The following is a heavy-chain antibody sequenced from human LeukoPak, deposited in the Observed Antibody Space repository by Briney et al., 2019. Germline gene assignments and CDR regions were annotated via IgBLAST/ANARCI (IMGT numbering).Heavy chain of an antibody. J-gene: IGHJ4*02. CDR2: IYHSGST. Sequence: PSGTLSLTCAVSGGSISSSNWWSWVRQPPGKGLEWIGEIYHSGSTNYNPSLKSRVTMSVDKSKNQFSLKLSSVTAADTAVYYCARGDINYDILTGYQEGVGFDYWGQGTLVTVSS. D-gene: IGHD3-9*01. CDR1: GGSISSSNW. CDR3: ARGDINYDILTGYQEGVGFDY. V-gene: IGHV4-4*02.